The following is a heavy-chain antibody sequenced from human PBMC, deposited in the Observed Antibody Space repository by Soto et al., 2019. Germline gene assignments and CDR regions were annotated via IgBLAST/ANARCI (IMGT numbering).Heavy chain of an antibody. J-gene: IGHJ4*02. CDR3: ASENHNYDILTGYYRASGPGDFDY. V-gene: IGHV3-23*01. D-gene: IGHD3-9*01. Sequence: GGSLRLSCAASGFTFSSYAMSWVRQAPGKGLEWVSAISGSGGSTYYADSVKGRFTISRDNSKNTLYLQMNSLSAEDTAVYYCASENHNYDILTGYYRASGPGDFDYWGQGTLVTVSS. CDR2: ISGSGGST. CDR1: GFTFSSYA.